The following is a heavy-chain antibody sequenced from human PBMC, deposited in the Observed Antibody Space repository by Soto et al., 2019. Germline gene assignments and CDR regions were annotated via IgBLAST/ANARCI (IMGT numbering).Heavy chain of an antibody. CDR1: GFTFSSYV. V-gene: IGHV3-23*01. CDR3: AKGWLVRGGQFDY. D-gene: IGHD6-19*01. J-gene: IGHJ4*02. CDR2: ISDSGGTT. Sequence: EVQLLESGGNLVQPGGSLRLSCAASGFTFSSYVMSWVRQAPGKGLEWVSGISDSGGTTYYADSVRGRFTISRDNSKNTFYLQMNSLRAEDTAVYYCAKGWLVRGGQFDYWGQGTLVTVSS.